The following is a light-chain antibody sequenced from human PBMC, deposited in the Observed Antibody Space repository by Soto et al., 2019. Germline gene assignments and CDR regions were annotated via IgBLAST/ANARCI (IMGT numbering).Light chain of an antibody. J-gene: IGKJ4*01. CDR3: QQYNNWPALT. V-gene: IGKV3-15*01. Sequence: EIVMTQSPATLSVSPGERATLSCRASQSVRSNLAWYQQKPGQAPRLLIYDASTRATGIPARFSGSGSGTEFSLIISSLQSEDIAVYYCQQYNNWPALTFGGGTKVELK. CDR2: DAS. CDR1: QSVRSN.